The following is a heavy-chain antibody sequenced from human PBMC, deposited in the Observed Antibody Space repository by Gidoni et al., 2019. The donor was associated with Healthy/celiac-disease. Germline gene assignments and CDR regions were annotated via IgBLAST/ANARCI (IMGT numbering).Heavy chain of an antibody. D-gene: IGHD2-2*01. CDR3: ARERGYCSSTSCYLDAFDI. Sequence: EVQLVESGGGLVKPGGSLRLSCAASGFTFRSYSMNWVRQAPGKGLEWVSSISSSSSYIYYADSVKGRFTISRDNAKNSLYLQMNSLRAEDTAVYYCARERGYCSSTSCYLDAFDIWGQGTMVTVSS. J-gene: IGHJ3*02. V-gene: IGHV3-21*01. CDR2: ISSSSSYI. CDR1: GFTFRSYS.